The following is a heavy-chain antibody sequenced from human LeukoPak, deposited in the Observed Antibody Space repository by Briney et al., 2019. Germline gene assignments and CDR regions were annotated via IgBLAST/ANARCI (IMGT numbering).Heavy chain of an antibody. Sequence: SETLSLTCTVSGVSISIYYWSWVRQPPGKGLEWIGYIYNSGSTNYNPSLRSRATISSDTSKNQFSLKLSSVTAADTAVYYCVRDRELNYWGQGTLVTVSS. CDR2: IYNSGST. CDR1: GVSISIYY. J-gene: IGHJ4*02. D-gene: IGHD1-26*01. CDR3: VRDRELNY. V-gene: IGHV4-59*01.